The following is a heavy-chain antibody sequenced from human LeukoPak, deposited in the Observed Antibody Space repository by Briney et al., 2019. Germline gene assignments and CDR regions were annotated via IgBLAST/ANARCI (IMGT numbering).Heavy chain of an antibody. Sequence: GGSLRLSCAASRFIFRNYGMHWVRQAPGKGLEWVTFISSDGTNKDYAGSVKGRFTISRDNSKNTLYLQMNRLKDDDTAVYYCARDRSQEFDPWGQGTLVTVSS. J-gene: IGHJ5*02. CDR3: ARDRSQEFDP. D-gene: IGHD3-10*01. CDR1: RFIFRNYG. CDR2: ISSDGTNK. V-gene: IGHV3-30*04.